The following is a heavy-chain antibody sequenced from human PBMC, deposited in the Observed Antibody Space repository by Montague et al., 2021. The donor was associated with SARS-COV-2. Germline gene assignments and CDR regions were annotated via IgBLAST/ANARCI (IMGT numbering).Heavy chain of an antibody. V-gene: IGHV3-23*03. Sequence: SLRLSCAASGFTFSTYDMTWVRQAPGKGLEWVSIIETGNSSTHYADSVKGRFTVSRDNSKNTSYLQMNSLRAEDTAVYYCAKGAWNDYWGQGTLVTVSS. D-gene: IGHD1-1*01. CDR2: IETGNSST. CDR1: GFTFSTYD. J-gene: IGHJ4*02. CDR3: AKGAWNDY.